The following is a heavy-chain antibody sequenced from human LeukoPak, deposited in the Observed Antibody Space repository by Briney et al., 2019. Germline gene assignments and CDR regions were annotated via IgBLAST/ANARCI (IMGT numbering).Heavy chain of an antibody. D-gene: IGHD2-21*02. CDR1: GFTFSTYW. Sequence: GSLRLSCAASGFTFSTYWMSWVRQAPGKGLEWVANIKEDGSEKYYVDSVKGRLTISRDNAKNSLNLQMTSLRAEDTAVYYCARDPRSKGGDWGDFDYWGQGTLVTVSS. CDR2: IKEDGSEK. CDR3: ARDPRSKGGDWGDFDY. V-gene: IGHV3-7*01. J-gene: IGHJ4*02.